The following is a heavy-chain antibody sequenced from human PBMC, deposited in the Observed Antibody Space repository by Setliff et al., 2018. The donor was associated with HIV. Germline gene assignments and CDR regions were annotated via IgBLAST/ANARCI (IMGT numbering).Heavy chain of an antibody. D-gene: IGHD3-22*01. CDR2: VLYNGGT. CDR3: AREDTTGYYSLSAFDI. J-gene: IGHJ3*02. Sequence: ASETLSLTCTIYGGSFSGNHWSWIRQSPGNGLEWIGEVLYNGGTRYNPSLENRVSMSVDTSKNQFSLKLKSVTAADTAVYYCAREDTTGYYSLSAFDIWGQGTLVTVSS. V-gene: IGHV4-34*12. CDR1: GGSFSGNH.